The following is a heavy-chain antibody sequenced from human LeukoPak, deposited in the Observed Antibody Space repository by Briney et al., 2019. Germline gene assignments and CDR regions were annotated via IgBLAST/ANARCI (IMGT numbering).Heavy chain of an antibody. CDR3: ARVPLRFLEPFDY. CDR2: INHSGGA. CDR1: GGSFIGYY. J-gene: IGHJ4*02. D-gene: IGHD3-3*01. V-gene: IGHV4-34*01. Sequence: SETLSLTCAVYGGSFIGYYWSWIRQPPGKGVEWIGEINHSGGANYNPSLKSRVTISADTSQSQFSLKLGSVTAADTAVYYCARVPLRFLEPFDYWGQGTLVTVSS.